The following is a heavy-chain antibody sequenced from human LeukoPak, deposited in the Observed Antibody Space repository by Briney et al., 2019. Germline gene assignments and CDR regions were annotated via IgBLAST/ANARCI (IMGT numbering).Heavy chain of an antibody. CDR2: MNPNSGNT. J-gene: IGHJ4*02. D-gene: IGHD6-19*01. CDR3: ARVTSAVAGGDY. Sequence: ASVKVSCKASGGTFSSYDIIWVRQATGQGLEWMGWMNPNSGNTGYAQKFQGRVTITRNTSISTAYMELSSLRSEDTAVYYCARVTSAVAGGDYWGQGTLVTVSS. V-gene: IGHV1-8*03. CDR1: GGTFSSYD.